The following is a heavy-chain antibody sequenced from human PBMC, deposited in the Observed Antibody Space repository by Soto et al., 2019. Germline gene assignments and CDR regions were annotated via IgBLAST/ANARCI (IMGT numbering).Heavy chain of an antibody. CDR2: IFSNDEK. CDR3: ARIRNYDILTGYYENYFDY. CDR1: GFSLSNARMG. J-gene: IGHJ4*02. Sequence: QVTLKESGPVLVKPTENLTLTCTVSGFSLSNARMGVSWIRQPPGKALEWLAHIFSNDEKSYSTSLKSRLTISKDTSKSQVVLTMTNMDPVDTATYYCARIRNYDILTGYYENYFDYWGQGTLVTVSS. D-gene: IGHD3-9*01. V-gene: IGHV2-26*01.